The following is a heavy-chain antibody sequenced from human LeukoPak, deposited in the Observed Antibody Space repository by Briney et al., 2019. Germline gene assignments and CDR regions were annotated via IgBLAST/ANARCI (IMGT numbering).Heavy chain of an antibody. CDR1: GYTFTSYD. D-gene: IGHD3-22*01. CDR2: MNPNSGNT. J-gene: IGHJ4*02. V-gene: IGHV1-8*01. CDR3: ARGISIIVRFSHGY. Sequence: ASVKVSCKASGYTFTSYDINWVRQATGQGLEWMGWMNPNSGNTGYAHKFQGRVTMTRKTSISTAYMELSSMKSEDTAVYYCARGISIIVRFSHGYWRQGTLVTVSS.